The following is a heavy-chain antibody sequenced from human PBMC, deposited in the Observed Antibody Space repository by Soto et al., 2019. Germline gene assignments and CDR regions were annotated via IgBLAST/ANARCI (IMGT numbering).Heavy chain of an antibody. CDR1: GGSFSGYY. J-gene: IGHJ5*02. V-gene: IGHV4-34*01. Sequence: QVQLQQWGAGLLKPSETLSLTCAVYGGSFSGYYWSWIRQPPGKGLEWIGEINHSGSTTYNPSLKSRVTISVDTSKNQFSLKLSSVTAADTAVYYCASVGSGYVSEFDPWGHGTLVTVSS. CDR2: INHSGST. CDR3: ASVGSGYVSEFDP. D-gene: IGHD5-12*01.